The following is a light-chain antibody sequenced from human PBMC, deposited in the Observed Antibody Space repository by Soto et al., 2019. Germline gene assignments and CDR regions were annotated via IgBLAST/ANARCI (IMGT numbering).Light chain of an antibody. V-gene: IGKV3-11*01. J-gene: IGKJ2*01. CDR3: QQSFRTPYT. CDR2: GAS. CDR1: QSVTTY. Sequence: EIVLTQSPATLSLSPGERATLSCRASQSVTTYLAWYQQKPGQAPRLLIYGASRRAAGIPARFSGSGSGTDFTLTISSLEPEDFATYYCQQSFRTPYTFGQGTDLEI.